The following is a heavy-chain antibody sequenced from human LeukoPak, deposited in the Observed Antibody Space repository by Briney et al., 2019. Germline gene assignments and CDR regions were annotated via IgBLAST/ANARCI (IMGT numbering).Heavy chain of an antibody. V-gene: IGHV3-23*01. Sequence: GGSLRLSCAASGFTFSSYGVSWVRQAPGKGLEWVSAISGSGGSTYYADSVKGRFTISRDNSKNTLYLQMNSLRAEDTAVYYCAKDMVRGTIDYWGQGALVTVSS. CDR1: GFTFSSYG. CDR3: AKDMVRGTIDY. CDR2: ISGSGGST. D-gene: IGHD3-10*01. J-gene: IGHJ4*02.